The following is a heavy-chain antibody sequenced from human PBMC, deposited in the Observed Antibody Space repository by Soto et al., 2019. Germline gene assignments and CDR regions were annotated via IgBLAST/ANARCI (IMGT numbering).Heavy chain of an antibody. V-gene: IGHV3-30-3*01. Sequence: QVQLVESGGGVVQPGRSLRLSCAASGFTFSGYAMHWVRQAPGKGLEWVAVISYDGSNKYYADSVKGRFTISRDNSKNTLYLQMNSLRAEDTAVYYCAREDYNPDYYYGMDVWGQGTTVTVSS. CDR2: ISYDGSNK. CDR3: AREDYNPDYYYGMDV. CDR1: GFTFSGYA. J-gene: IGHJ6*02. D-gene: IGHD4-4*01.